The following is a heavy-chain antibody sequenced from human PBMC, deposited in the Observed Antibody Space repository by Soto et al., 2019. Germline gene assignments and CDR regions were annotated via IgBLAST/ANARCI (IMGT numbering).Heavy chain of an antibody. CDR1: GFTFSSYS. CDR2: LTATGGIT. D-gene: IGHD1-7*01. Sequence: PGGSLRLSCAASGFTFSSYSMTWVRQVPGKGLEWVAHLTATGGITYYADSVKGRFTISRDTSRNTLYLQMNSLRAEDTALYYCAKCMQAYWNYEAHHIWGQGTMVTVSS. J-gene: IGHJ3*02. CDR3: AKCMQAYWNYEAHHI. V-gene: IGHV3-23*01.